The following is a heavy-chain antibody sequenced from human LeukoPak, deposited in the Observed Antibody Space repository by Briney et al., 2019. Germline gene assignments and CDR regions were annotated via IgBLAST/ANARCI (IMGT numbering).Heavy chain of an antibody. J-gene: IGHJ5*02. CDR1: GFTFSSYA. CDR2: ISSSGSNI. V-gene: IGHV3-48*03. Sequence: GGSLRLSCAASGFTFSSYAMNWVRQAPGKGLEWVSYISSSGSNIYYADSVKGRFTISRDNAKNSLYLQMKSLRAEDTAVYYCARDMDVVVPAAILSWFDPWGQGTLVTVSS. D-gene: IGHD2-2*01. CDR3: ARDMDVVVPAAILSWFDP.